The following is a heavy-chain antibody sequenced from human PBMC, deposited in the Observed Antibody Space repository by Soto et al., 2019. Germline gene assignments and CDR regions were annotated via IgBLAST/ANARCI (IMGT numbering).Heavy chain of an antibody. CDR2: IWYDGSNK. Sequence: QVQLVESGGGVVQPGRSLRLSCAASGFTFSSYGMHWVRQAPSKGLEWVAVIWYDGSNKYYADSVKGRFTISRDNSKNTLYLQMNSLRAEDTAVYYCAREHFSGSYYDYWGQGTLVTVSS. CDR3: AREHFSGSYYDY. V-gene: IGHV3-33*01. CDR1: GFTFSSYG. D-gene: IGHD1-26*01. J-gene: IGHJ4*02.